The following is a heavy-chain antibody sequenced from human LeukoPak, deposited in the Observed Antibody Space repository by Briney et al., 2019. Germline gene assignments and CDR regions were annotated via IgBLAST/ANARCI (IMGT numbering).Heavy chain of an antibody. CDR1: GGSFSGYY. V-gene: IGHV4-34*01. Sequence: SETLSLTCAVYGGSFSGYYWSWICQSSGKGLEWIGEINHSGSTKYNPSLKSRVTISVDTSKNQFSLKLSSVTAADTAVYYCARASMRRRDGYNRHYEIDYWGQGTLVTVS. CDR2: INHSGST. D-gene: IGHD5-24*01. J-gene: IGHJ4*02. CDR3: ARASMRRRDGYNRHYEIDY.